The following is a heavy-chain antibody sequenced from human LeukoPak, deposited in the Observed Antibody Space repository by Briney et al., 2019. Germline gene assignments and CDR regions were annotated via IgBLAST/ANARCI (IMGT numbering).Heavy chain of an antibody. J-gene: IGHJ4*02. V-gene: IGHV4-39*07. CDR3: ARDSPVPYYFDY. CDR1: GGSISSSSYY. CDR2: IYYSGST. Sequence: SETLSLTCTVSGGSISSSSYYWGWIRQPPGKGLEWIGSIYYSGSTYYNPSLKSRVTISVDTSKNQFSLKLSSVTAADTAVYYCARDSPVPYYFDYWGQGTLVTVSS.